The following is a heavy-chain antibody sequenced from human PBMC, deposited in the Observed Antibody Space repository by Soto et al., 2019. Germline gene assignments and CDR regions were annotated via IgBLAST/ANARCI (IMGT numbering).Heavy chain of an antibody. J-gene: IGHJ4*02. D-gene: IGHD4-17*01. CDR3: ARHQTVTSSGFDY. V-gene: IGHV4-39*01. CDR2: IYYSGST. CDR1: GGSISRSSYY. Sequence: QLRLQESGPGLVEPTETLSLTCTVSGGSISRSSYYWGWIRQPPGKGLEWIGSIYYSGSTYYNPSAKSRVTISVDTSRNQLSLKLSSLTAADTAVYYWARHQTVTSSGFDYWGQGTLVTVSS.